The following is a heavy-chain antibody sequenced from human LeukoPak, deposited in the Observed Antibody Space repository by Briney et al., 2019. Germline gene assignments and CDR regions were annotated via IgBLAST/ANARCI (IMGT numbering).Heavy chain of an antibody. Sequence: SETLSLTCTVSGGSISSYYWSWIRQPPGKGLEWIGYIYYSGSTNYNPSLKSRVTISVDTSKNQFSLKLSSVTAADTAVYYCASQSSGSYYRRHFRHWGQGTLVTVSS. D-gene: IGHD3-10*01. V-gene: IGHV4-59*01. J-gene: IGHJ1*01. CDR3: ASQSSGSYYRRHFRH. CDR2: IYYSGST. CDR1: GGSISSYY.